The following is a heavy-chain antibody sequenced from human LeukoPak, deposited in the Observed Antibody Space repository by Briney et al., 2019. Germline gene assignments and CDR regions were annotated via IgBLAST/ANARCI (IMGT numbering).Heavy chain of an antibody. V-gene: IGHV4-59*01. CDR1: GGSISSYY. CDR3: ARGRLDYYDNYDAFDI. J-gene: IGHJ3*02. CDR2: IYYSGST. D-gene: IGHD3-22*01. Sequence: PSETLSLTCTVSGGSISSYYWSWIRQPPGKGLEWIGYIYYSGSTNYNPSLKSRVTISVDTSKNQFSLKLSSVTAADTAVYYCARGRLDYYDNYDAFDIWGQGTMVTVSS.